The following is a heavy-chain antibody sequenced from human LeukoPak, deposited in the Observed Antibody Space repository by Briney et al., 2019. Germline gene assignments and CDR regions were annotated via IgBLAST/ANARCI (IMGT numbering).Heavy chain of an antibody. V-gene: IGHV4-34*01. J-gene: IGHJ5*02. Sequence: SETLSLTCAVYGGSFSGYYWSWIRQPPGKGLEWIGEINHSGSTNYNPSLKSRVTISVDTSKNQFSLKLSSVTAADTAVYYCARGWDSSSWNWFDPWGQGTLVTVSS. CDR3: ARGWDSSSWNWFDP. CDR2: INHSGST. CDR1: GGSFSGYY. D-gene: IGHD6-13*01.